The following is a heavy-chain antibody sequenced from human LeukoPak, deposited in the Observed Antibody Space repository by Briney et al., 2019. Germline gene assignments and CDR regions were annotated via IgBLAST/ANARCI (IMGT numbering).Heavy chain of an antibody. CDR3: ARGAEYYAIWRGYAGYSDY. Sequence: SETLSLTCTVSGYSISNGYYWGWIRQPPGKGLEWVGSIYHRGSTYCNPSLRSRVTISLDRSKKKFSLKLTSVTAADTAVYFCARGAEYYAIWRGYAGYSDYWGQGISVTVSS. CDR2: IYHRGST. CDR1: GYSISNGYY. J-gene: IGHJ4*02. D-gene: IGHD3-3*01. V-gene: IGHV4-38-2*02.